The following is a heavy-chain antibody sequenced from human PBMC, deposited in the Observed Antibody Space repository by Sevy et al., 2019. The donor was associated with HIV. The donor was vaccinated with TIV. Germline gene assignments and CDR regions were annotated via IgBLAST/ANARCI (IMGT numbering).Heavy chain of an antibody. CDR3: ARGGGYCTRGVCYKNGIAY. D-gene: IGHD2-8*02. Sequence: ASVKVSCKASGGTFSSYAISWVRQAPGQGLEWMGGIIPIFGTANYAQKFQGRVTITADESTSTAYMELSSLRSEDTAVYYCARGGGYCTRGVCYKNGIAYWGQGTLVTVSS. CDR1: GGTFSSYA. J-gene: IGHJ4*02. V-gene: IGHV1-69*13. CDR2: IIPIFGTA.